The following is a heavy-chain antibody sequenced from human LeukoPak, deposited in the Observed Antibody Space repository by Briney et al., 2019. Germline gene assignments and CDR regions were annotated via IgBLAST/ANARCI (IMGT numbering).Heavy chain of an antibody. V-gene: IGHV4-59*08. D-gene: IGHD4-17*01. CDR1: GGSISSYY. CDR3: AKSPLSGDYGYYGMDV. J-gene: IGHJ6*02. Sequence: ASETLSLTCTVSGGSISSYYWSWIRQPPGKGLEWIGYIYYSGSTNYNPSLKSRVTISVDTSKNQFSLKLSSVTAADTAVYYCAKSPLSGDYGYYGMDVWGQGTTVTVSS. CDR2: IYYSGST.